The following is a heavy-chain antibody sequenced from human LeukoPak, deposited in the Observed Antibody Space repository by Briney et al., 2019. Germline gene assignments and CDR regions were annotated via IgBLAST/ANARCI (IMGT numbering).Heavy chain of an antibody. D-gene: IGHD3-3*01. CDR2: ISESGSTI. CDR1: GFTFSNYE. Sequence: GGSLRPSCVGSGFTFSNYEMNWVRQAPGKGLEWVSYISESGSTIYYADSVKGRFTVSRDNAKNSLYLQMNSLRAEDTAVYYCARSFANWGQGTLVTVSS. V-gene: IGHV3-48*03. CDR3: ARSFAN. J-gene: IGHJ4*02.